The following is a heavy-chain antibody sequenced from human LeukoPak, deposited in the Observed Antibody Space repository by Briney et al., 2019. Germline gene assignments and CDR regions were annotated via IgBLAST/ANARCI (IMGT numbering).Heavy chain of an antibody. Sequence: PGGSLRLSCAASGFTFSSYSMNWVRQAPGKGLEWVSSISSSSSYIYYADSVKGRFTISRDNAKNSLYLQMNSLRAEDTAVYYCARDHSSGWYEDYWGQGTLVTVSS. J-gene: IGHJ4*02. D-gene: IGHD6-19*01. V-gene: IGHV3-21*01. CDR3: ARDHSSGWYEDY. CDR2: ISSSSSYI. CDR1: GFTFSSYS.